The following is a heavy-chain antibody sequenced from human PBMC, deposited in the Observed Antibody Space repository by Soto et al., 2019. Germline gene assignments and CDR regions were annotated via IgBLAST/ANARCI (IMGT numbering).Heavy chain of an antibody. CDR3: ARGGFYDILTGYYKGYFDY. J-gene: IGHJ4*02. V-gene: IGHV4-59*01. D-gene: IGHD3-9*01. Sequence: SETLSLTCPVSGGSISSYYWSWIRQPPGKGLEWIGYIYYSGSTNYNPSLKSRVTISVDTSKNQFSLKLSSVTAADTAVYYCARGGFYDILTGYYKGYFDYWGQGTLVTVS. CDR2: IYYSGST. CDR1: GGSISSYY.